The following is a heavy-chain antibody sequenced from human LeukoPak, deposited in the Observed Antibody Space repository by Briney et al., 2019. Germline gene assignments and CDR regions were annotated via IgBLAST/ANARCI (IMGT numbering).Heavy chain of an antibody. CDR2: INPNSGDT. V-gene: IGHV1-2*06. Sequence: ASVKVSCKASGYSFTGYYIHWVRQAPGQGLEWMGRINPNSGDTTYAQKFQGRVTVTRDTSISTAYMELSSLTSDDTAVYYCVRDHDSSGRTDDAFDIWGQGTMVTVYS. D-gene: IGHD3-22*01. J-gene: IGHJ3*02. CDR1: GYSFTGYY. CDR3: VRDHDSSGRTDDAFDI.